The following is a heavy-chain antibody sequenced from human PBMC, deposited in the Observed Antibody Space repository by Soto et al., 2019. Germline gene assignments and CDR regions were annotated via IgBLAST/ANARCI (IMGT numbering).Heavy chain of an antibody. Sequence: RASVKVSCKASGGTFSSYAISWVRQAPGQGLEWMGGIIPIFGTANYAQKFQGRVTITADESTSTAYMELSSLRSEDTAVYYCARAGTLFGSQYYFDYWGQGTLVTVSS. D-gene: IGHD6-19*01. J-gene: IGHJ4*02. CDR1: GGTFSSYA. V-gene: IGHV1-69*13. CDR2: IIPIFGTA. CDR3: ARAGTLFGSQYYFDY.